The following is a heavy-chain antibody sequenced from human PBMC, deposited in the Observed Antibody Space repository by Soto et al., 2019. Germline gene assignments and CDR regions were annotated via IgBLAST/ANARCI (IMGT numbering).Heavy chain of an antibody. V-gene: IGHV1-58*01. CDR2: IVVGSGNT. CDR1: GFTFTSSA. CDR3: AACNRYYDFWSGHRSDYGMDV. Sequence: GASVKVSCKASGFTFTSSAVQWVRQARGQRLEWIGWIVVGSGNTNYAQKFQERVTITRDMSTSTAYMELSSLRSEDTAVYYCAACNRYYDFWSGHRSDYGMDVWGQGTTVTVSS. J-gene: IGHJ6*02. D-gene: IGHD3-3*01.